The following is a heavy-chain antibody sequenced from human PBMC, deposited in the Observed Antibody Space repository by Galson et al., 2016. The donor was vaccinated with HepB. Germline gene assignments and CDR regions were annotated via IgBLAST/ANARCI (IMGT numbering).Heavy chain of an antibody. D-gene: IGHD6-13*01. J-gene: IGHJ6*02. CDR1: GFTFSSYG. Sequence: SLRLSCAASGFTFSSYGTHWVRQAPGKGLEWVSVISYDENNKYYADSVNGRFTISRDNSKNTLYLQMNALRVEDTAVYYCANLIAAAGFRYPWLYAMDVWGQGTTVTVSS. CDR3: ANLIAAAGFRYPWLYAMDV. V-gene: IGHV3-30*18. CDR2: ISYDENNK.